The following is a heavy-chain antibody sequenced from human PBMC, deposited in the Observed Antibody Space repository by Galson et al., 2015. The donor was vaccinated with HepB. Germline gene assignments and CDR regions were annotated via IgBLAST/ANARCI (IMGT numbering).Heavy chain of an antibody. CDR1: GGTFSSYA. D-gene: IGHD7-27*01. Sequence: SVKVSCKASGGTFSSYAISWVRQAPGQGLEWMGGIIPIFGTANYAQKFQGRVTITADESTSTAYMELSSLRSEDTAVYYCARHLTGDWDYYYYYMDVWGKGTTVTVSS. CDR3: ARHLTGDWDYYYYYMDV. V-gene: IGHV1-69*13. J-gene: IGHJ6*03. CDR2: IIPIFGTA.